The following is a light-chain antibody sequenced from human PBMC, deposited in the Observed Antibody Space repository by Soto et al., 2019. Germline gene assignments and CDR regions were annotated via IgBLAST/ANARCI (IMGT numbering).Light chain of an antibody. V-gene: IGKV3-11*01. CDR2: DAS. CDR3: QQRSNWPPIT. J-gene: IGKJ5*01. Sequence: EIMLTQSPATLSLSPGERATLSCRASQSVSSYLAWYQQKSGQAPRLLIYDASNRATGIPARFSGSGSGTDFTLTISSLEPEDFAVYYCQQRSNWPPITFGQGTRLAIK. CDR1: QSVSSY.